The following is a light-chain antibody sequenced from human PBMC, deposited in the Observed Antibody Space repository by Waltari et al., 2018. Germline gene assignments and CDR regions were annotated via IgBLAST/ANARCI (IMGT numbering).Light chain of an antibody. J-gene: IGLJ3*02. CDR2: DVT. CDR3: SSYTTSSTRV. Sequence: QSALTQSASVSGSPGQSITIPCTGTSSDVGGFNFVSWYQQHPGKAPKLIIYDVTNRPSGVSTRFSGSKSGNTASLTISGLQTEDEADYYCSSYTTSSTRVFGGGTKLTVL. CDR1: SSDVGGFNF. V-gene: IGLV2-14*03.